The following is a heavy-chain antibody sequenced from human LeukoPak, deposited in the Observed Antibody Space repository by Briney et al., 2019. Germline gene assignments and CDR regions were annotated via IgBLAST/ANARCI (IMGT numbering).Heavy chain of an antibody. V-gene: IGHV1-69*05. CDR2: ITPIFGTA. D-gene: IGHD5-24*01. CDR3: ARDRDGYSPYFDY. Sequence: SVKVSCKASGGTFSSYAISWVRQAPGQGLEWMGGITPIFGTANYAQKFQGRVTITTDESTSTAYMELSSLRSEDTAVYYCARDRDGYSPYFDYWGQGTLVTVSS. CDR1: GGTFSSYA. J-gene: IGHJ4*02.